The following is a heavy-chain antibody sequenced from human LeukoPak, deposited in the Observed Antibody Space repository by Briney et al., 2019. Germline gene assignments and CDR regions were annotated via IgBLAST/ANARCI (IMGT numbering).Heavy chain of an antibody. J-gene: IGHJ3*02. D-gene: IGHD3-22*01. CDR1: GGSISSGSYY. CDR2: ICTSGST. Sequence: PSQTLSLTCTVSGGSISSGSYYWSWIRQPAGKGLEWIGRICTSGSTYYNPSLKSRVTISVDTSKNQFSLKLSSVTAADTAVYYCGREVITTFALDIWGQGTMVTVSS. CDR3: GREVITTFALDI. V-gene: IGHV4-61*02.